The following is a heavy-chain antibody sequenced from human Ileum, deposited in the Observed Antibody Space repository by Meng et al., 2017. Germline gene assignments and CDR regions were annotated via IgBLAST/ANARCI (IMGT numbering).Heavy chain of an antibody. CDR1: GFTFGDDA. CDR3: TRVEGSYYNVYAFDI. CDR2: IRSKAYGGTT. V-gene: IGHV3-49*03. Sequence: GGSLRLSCTASGFTFGDDAMSWFRQAPGKGLEWVGFIRSKAYGGTTEYAASVKGRFTISRDDSKSIAYLQMNSLKTEDTAVYYCTRVEGSYYNVYAFDIWGQGTMVTVSS. D-gene: IGHD3-10*01. J-gene: IGHJ3*02.